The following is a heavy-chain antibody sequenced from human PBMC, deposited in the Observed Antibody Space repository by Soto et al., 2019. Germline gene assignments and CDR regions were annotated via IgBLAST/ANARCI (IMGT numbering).Heavy chain of an antibody. CDR2: IKQDGSEK. J-gene: IGHJ3*02. CDR1: GFTFSSYW. D-gene: IGHD6-19*01. V-gene: IGHV3-7*03. CDR3: ARVGGWYEDAFDI. Sequence: VGSLRLSCAASGFTFSSYWMSWVRQAPGKGLEWVANIKQDGSEKYYVDSVKGRFTISRDNAKNSLYLQMNSLRAEDTAVYYCARVGGWYEDAFDIWGQGTMVTVSS.